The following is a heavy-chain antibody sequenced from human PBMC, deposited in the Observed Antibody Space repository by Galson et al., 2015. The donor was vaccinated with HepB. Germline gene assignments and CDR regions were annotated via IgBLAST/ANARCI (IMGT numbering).Heavy chain of an antibody. D-gene: IGHD5-18*01. CDR2: MYYKGST. J-gene: IGHJ6*02. CDR1: GASISDYY. V-gene: IGHV4-59*01. CDR3: AGGQYSLMVNYYYGMDV. Sequence: SETLSLTCTVSGASISDYYWSWVRQAPGKRPEWIGYMYYKGSTKYNPSLTSRVTMSVDTSRNQFSLKLMSVTAADTAMYYCAGGQYSLMVNYYYGMDVWGQGSTVTVSS.